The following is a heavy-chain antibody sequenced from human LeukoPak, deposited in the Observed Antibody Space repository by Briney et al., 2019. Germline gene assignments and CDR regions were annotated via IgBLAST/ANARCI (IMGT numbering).Heavy chain of an antibody. Sequence: SETLSLTCTVSGGSIRGYYWSWMRQPPGKGLEWIGSMYQTGSSYYSPSLKSRVTISLDTSKNQISLKLTFVTAADTAFYFCARENVVAQGTFDYWGQGALVTVSS. J-gene: IGHJ4*02. CDR2: MYQTGSS. V-gene: IGHV4-38-2*02. D-gene: IGHD2-21*01. CDR3: ARENVVAQGTFDY. CDR1: GGSIRGYY.